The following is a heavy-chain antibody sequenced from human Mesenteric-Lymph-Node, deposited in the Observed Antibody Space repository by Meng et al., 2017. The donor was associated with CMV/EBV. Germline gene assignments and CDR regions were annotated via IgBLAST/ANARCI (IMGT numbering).Heavy chain of an antibody. J-gene: IGHJ1*01. V-gene: IGHV3-21*01. CDR2: ISSSGSHI. D-gene: IGHD2-2*01. CDR3: ARDGCSSTSCPKYFQH. Sequence: GESLKISCAASGFTFSSYTMNWVRQAPGTGLEWVSSISSSGSHIYYADSVKGRFTISRDNAKNSLYLQMNSLRAEDTAVYYCARDGCSSTSCPKYFQHWGQGTLVTVSS. CDR1: GFTFSSYT.